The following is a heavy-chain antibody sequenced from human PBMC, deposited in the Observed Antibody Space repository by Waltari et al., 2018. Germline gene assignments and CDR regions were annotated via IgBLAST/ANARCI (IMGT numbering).Heavy chain of an antibody. CDR3: ARDYYVSGEGYDY. D-gene: IGHD3-10*01. CDR2: IYYVGST. Sequence: QLQLQESDPGLVKPSETLSLTCTVSGGSISSSSYYWGWIRQPPGKGLEWIGSIYYVGSTYYNPSLKSRVTISVDTSKNQFSLKLSSVTAADTAVYYCARDYYVSGEGYDYWGQGTLVTVSS. V-gene: IGHV4-39*07. J-gene: IGHJ4*02. CDR1: GGSISSSSYY.